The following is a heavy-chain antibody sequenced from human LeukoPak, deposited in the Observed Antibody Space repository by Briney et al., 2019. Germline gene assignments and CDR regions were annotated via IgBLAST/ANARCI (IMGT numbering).Heavy chain of an antibody. V-gene: IGHV3-43D*03. CDR1: GFTFDDYA. CDR2: ISWDGGST. Sequence: GGSLRLSCAASGFTFDDYAMHWVRQAPGKGLEWVSLISWDGGSTYYADSVKGRFTISRDNSKNSLYLQMNSPRAEDTALYYCAKAGGLAAAGNGRGMDVWGQGTTVTVSS. D-gene: IGHD6-13*01. J-gene: IGHJ6*02. CDR3: AKAGGLAAAGNGRGMDV.